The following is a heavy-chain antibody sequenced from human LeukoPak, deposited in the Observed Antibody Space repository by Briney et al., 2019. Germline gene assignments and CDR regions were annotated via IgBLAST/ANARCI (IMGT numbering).Heavy chain of an antibody. CDR2: IIPILGIA. CDR1: GGTFSSYA. D-gene: IGHD3-10*01. CDR3: AREGVVLWFGGSYNWFDP. Sequence: ASVKVSCKASGGTFSSYAISWVRQAPGQGLEWMGRIIPILGIANYAQEFQGRVTITADKSTSTAYMELSSLRSEDTAVYYCAREGVVLWFGGSYNWFDPWGQGTLVTVSS. V-gene: IGHV1-69*04. J-gene: IGHJ5*02.